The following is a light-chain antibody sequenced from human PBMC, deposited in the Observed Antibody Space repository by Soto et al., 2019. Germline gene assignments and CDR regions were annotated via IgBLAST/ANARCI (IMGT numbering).Light chain of an antibody. CDR3: QQRSNWPQIT. Sequence: EIVMTQSPATLSVSPGERATLSCRASQSVSSKLAWYQQKPGQAPRLLIYGASTRATGIPARFSGSGSGTEFTLTISSLQSEDFAVYYCQQRSNWPQITFGQGTRLEIK. J-gene: IGKJ5*01. CDR1: QSVSSK. CDR2: GAS. V-gene: IGKV3-15*01.